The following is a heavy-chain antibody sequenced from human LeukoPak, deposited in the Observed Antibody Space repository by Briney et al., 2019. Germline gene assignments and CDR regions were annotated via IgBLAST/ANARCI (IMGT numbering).Heavy chain of an antibody. CDR1: GFTFSSYE. CDR3: AKGDFAAVAVGAFDI. D-gene: IGHD6-19*01. J-gene: IGHJ3*02. Sequence: GGSLRLSCAASGFTFSSYEMNWVRQAPGKGLEWVSYISSSGSTIYYADSVKGRFTISRDNAKNSLYLQMNSLRAEDTAVYYCAKGDFAAVAVGAFDIWGQGTMVTVSS. V-gene: IGHV3-48*03. CDR2: ISSSGSTI.